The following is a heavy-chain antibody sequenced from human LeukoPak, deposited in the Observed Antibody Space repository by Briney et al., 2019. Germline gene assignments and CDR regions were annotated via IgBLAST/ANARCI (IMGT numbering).Heavy chain of an antibody. CDR2: INVSVRT. CDR1: GGSFSGYY. Sequence: SETLSLTCAVYGGSFSGYYWSWIRHPPGKGLEWIGEINVSVRTTSNPSLKSRVTISVATSKNQCTLKLSSVTAAATALYYCGRLRYFDWLFRYYYGMDVWGQGTTVTVS. D-gene: IGHD3-9*01. J-gene: IGHJ6*02. CDR3: GRLRYFDWLFRYYYGMDV. V-gene: IGHV4-34*01.